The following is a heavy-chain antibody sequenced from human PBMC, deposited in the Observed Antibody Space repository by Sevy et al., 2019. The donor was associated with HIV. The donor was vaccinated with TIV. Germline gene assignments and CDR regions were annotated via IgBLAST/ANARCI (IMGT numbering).Heavy chain of an antibody. CDR2: MSAYTGDT. V-gene: IGHV1-18*01. D-gene: IGHD2-15*01. CDR1: GYTFTSYG. J-gene: IGHJ5*02. Sequence: ASVKVSCKTSGYTFTSYGISWVRQAPGQGLEWMGWMSAYTGDTNYAQKFQGRVTMTTDTSTSTAYMELRSLRYDDTAVYYCARGGATLNYRNWFDPWGQGTLVTSPQ. CDR3: ARGGATLNYRNWFDP.